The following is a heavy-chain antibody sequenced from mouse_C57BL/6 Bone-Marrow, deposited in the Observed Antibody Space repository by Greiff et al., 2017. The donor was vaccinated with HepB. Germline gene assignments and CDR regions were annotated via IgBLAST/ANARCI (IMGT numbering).Heavy chain of an antibody. CDR2: IDPEDGDT. D-gene: IGHD1-1*01. Sequence: EVQLQESGAELVRPGASVKLSCTASGFNIKDYYMHWVKQRPEQGLEWIGRIDPEDGDTEYAPKFQGKATMTADPSSNTAYLQLSSLTSEDTAVYYCTGGSSPYWYFDVWGTGTTVTVSS. CDR3: TGGSSPYWYFDV. CDR1: GFNIKDYY. V-gene: IGHV14-1*01. J-gene: IGHJ1*03.